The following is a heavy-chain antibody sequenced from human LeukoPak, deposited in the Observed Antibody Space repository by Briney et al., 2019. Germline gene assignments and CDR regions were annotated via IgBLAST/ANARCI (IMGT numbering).Heavy chain of an antibody. Sequence: ASVKVSCKASGYTFTSYGISWVRQAPGQGLEWMGIINPSGGSTSYAQKFQGRVTMTRDTSTSTVYMELSSLRSEDTAVYYCAREIVVVVAATRVYYGMDVWGQGTTVTVSS. J-gene: IGHJ6*02. CDR3: AREIVVVVAATRVYYGMDV. CDR1: GYTFTSYG. D-gene: IGHD2-15*01. CDR2: INPSGGST. V-gene: IGHV1-46*01.